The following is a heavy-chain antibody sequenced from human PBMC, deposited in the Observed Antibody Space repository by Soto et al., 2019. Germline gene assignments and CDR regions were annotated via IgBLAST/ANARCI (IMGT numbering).Heavy chain of an antibody. CDR2: IDSDGSDT. J-gene: IGHJ4*02. Sequence: PGGSLRLSCAASGFTFSNYLMHWVRQGPGKGLVWVSRIDSDGSDTIYADSVKGRFTISRDNAKNTLFLQMHSLRAEDMGVYYCAGDGYIGFDYWGQGTLVTVSS. D-gene: IGHD5-12*01. CDR3: AGDGYIGFDY. CDR1: GFTFSNYL. V-gene: IGHV3-74*01.